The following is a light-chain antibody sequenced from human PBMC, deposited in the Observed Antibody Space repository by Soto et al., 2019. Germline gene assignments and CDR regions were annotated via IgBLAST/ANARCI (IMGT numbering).Light chain of an antibody. J-gene: IGLJ1*01. CDR3: AAWDDRLYV. Sequence: QSVLTQPPSASGTPGQRVTISCSGSSSNIGSNTVNWYQQLPGTAPKLLIYSNNQRPSGVRDRFSGSKSGTSASLAISGLQSEDEADYYCAAWDDRLYVFGTGTKLTVL. V-gene: IGLV1-44*01. CDR2: SNN. CDR1: SSNIGSNT.